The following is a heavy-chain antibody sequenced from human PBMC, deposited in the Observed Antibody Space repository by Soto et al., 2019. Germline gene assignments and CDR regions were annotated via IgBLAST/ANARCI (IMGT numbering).Heavy chain of an antibody. Sequence: QVPLQESGPGLVKPSETLSLTCSVSGGPISSRNYYWGWVRRAPGRGPGWIGNIFYNGRTDYNPCLQSRVTISVDTSKNQFSLELGSVTAADTAIYYCERGGFSAAAESDWFDPWGHGSLVTVSS. CDR2: IFYNGRT. D-gene: IGHD3-16*01. V-gene: IGHV4-39*01. CDR1: GGPISSRNYY. J-gene: IGHJ5*02. CDR3: ERGGFSAAAESDWFDP.